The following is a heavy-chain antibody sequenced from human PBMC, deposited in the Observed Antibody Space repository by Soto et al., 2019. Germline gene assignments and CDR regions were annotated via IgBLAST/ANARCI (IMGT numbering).Heavy chain of an antibody. CDR2: IYYSGST. CDR3: AGYLITATTNLFDY. D-gene: IGHD1-7*01. Sequence: PSETLCLTCTFSVGSISSGGYYWSWIRQHPGKGLEWIGYIYYSGSTYYNPSLKSRVTISVDTSKNQFSLKLSSVTAADTAVYYCAGYLITATTNLFDYWGQGTMVTVSS. J-gene: IGHJ4*02. CDR1: VGSISSGGYY. V-gene: IGHV4-31*03.